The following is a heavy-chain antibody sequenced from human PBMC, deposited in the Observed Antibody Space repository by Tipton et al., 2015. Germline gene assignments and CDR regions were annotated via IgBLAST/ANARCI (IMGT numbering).Heavy chain of an antibody. V-gene: IGHV4-59*01. Sequence: TLSLTCSVSGDSINRYYWSWIRQPPGKGLECIGYIYYTGSTHYNPSLKSRVTISVDTSKSQFFLKLSSVTAADTAVYYCAREAIFGVAYWFDPWGPGTLVTVSS. J-gene: IGHJ5*02. CDR1: GDSINRYY. CDR2: IYYTGST. CDR3: AREAIFGVAYWFDP. D-gene: IGHD3-3*01.